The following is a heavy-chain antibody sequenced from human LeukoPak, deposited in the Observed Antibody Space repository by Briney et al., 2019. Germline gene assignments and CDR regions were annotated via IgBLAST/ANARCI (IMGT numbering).Heavy chain of an antibody. D-gene: IGHD3-10*01. CDR3: AKDRSITMVRGPQGLDAFDI. CDR1: GFTFSSYA. Sequence: GGSLRLSCAASGFTFSSYAMSWVRQAPGKGLEWVSAISGSGGSTYYADSVKGRFTISRDNSKNTLYLQMNSLRAEDTAVYYCAKDRSITMVRGPQGLDAFDIWGQGTMVTVSS. CDR2: ISGSGGST. J-gene: IGHJ3*02. V-gene: IGHV3-23*01.